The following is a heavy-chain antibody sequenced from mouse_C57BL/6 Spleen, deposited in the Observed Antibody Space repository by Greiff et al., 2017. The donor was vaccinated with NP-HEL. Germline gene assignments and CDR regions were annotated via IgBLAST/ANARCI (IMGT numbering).Heavy chain of an antibody. CDR1: GYTFTSYW. J-gene: IGHJ4*01. CDR2: IDPSDSYT. V-gene: IGHV1-69*01. Sequence: VQLQQSGAELVMPGASVKLSCKASGYTFTSYWMHWVKQRPGQGLEWIGEIDPSDSYTNYNQKFKGKSTLTVDKSSSTAYMQLSSLTSEDSAVYYCARRYYSNYGGAMDYWGQRTSVTVSS. D-gene: IGHD2-5*01. CDR3: ARRYYSNYGGAMDY.